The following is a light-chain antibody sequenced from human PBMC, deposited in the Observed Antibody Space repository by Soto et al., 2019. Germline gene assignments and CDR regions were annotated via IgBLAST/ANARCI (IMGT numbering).Light chain of an antibody. Sequence: QSVLTQPASVSGSPGQSITISCTGTSNDVGGYNYVSWYQQYPDKAPTLIIYDVSNRPSGVSTRFSGSKSGNRASLTISGLQAEDEADYYCGSYTTTTTSCVFGTGTKVTVL. V-gene: IGLV2-14*01. CDR2: DVS. CDR3: GSYTTTTTSCV. J-gene: IGLJ1*01. CDR1: SNDVGGYNY.